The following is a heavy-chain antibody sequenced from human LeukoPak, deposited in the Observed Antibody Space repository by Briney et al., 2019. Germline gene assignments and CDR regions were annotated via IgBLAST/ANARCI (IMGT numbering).Heavy chain of an antibody. J-gene: IGHJ5*02. V-gene: IGHV4-59*01. CDR1: GGSISSYY. CDR2: IYYSGST. D-gene: IGHD3-9*01. CDR3: ARAEAYYDILTGYYCWFDP. Sequence: SETLSLTCPVSGGSISSYYWSWIRPPRGKGLEWIGYIYYSGSTNYNPSLKSRVTISVDTSKTQFSLKRSSVTAADTAVYYCARAEAYYDILTGYYCWFDPWGQGTLVTVSS.